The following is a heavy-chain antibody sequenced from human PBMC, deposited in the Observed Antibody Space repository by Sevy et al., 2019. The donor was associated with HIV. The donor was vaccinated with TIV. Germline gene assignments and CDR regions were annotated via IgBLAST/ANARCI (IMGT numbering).Heavy chain of an antibody. CDR1: GFTFSSYS. D-gene: IGHD6-19*01. V-gene: IGHV3-21*04. J-gene: IGHJ4*02. CDR2: ISSSSSYI. CDR3: AKAGVRVGGTFDLFYFDY. Sequence: GGSLRLSCAASGFTFSSYSMNWVRQAPGKGLEWVSSISSSSSYIYYADSVKGRFTISRDNSKNTLYLQMNSLTAEDTAVYYCAKAGVRVGGTFDLFYFDYWGQGTLVTVSS.